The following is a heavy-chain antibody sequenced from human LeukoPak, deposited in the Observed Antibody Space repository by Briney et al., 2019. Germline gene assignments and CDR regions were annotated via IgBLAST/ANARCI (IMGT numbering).Heavy chain of an antibody. J-gene: IGHJ4*02. V-gene: IGHV4-59*08. CDR2: IYYSGST. CDR3: AGRARLRSGWDFDY. Sequence: SETLSLTCTVSGGSISSYYWSWIRQPPGKGLEWIGYIYYSGSTNYNPSLKSRVTISVDTSKNQFSLKLSSVTAADTAVYYCAGRARLRSGWDFDYWGQGTLVTVSS. CDR1: GGSISSYY. D-gene: IGHD6-19*01.